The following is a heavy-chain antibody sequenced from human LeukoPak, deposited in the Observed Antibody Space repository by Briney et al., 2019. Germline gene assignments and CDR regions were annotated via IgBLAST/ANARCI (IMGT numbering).Heavy chain of an antibody. J-gene: IGHJ6*03. V-gene: IGHV3-74*01. D-gene: IGHD4-17*01. Sequence: PGGSLRLSCATSGFTFSTYWMHWLRQDPGKGLMWVSRINSDGSTTNYADSVRGRFTISRDNAKNTLYLQMNSLRADDTAVYYCAKDNAVTTDYYYYYYMDVWGKGTTVTISS. CDR2: INSDGSTT. CDR1: GFTFSTYW. CDR3: AKDNAVTTDYYYYYYMDV.